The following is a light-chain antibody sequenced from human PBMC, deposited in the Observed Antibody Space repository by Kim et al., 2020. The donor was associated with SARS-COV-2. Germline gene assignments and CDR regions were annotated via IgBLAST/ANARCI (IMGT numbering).Light chain of an antibody. CDR1: SSDVGGYNY. CDR3: SSYTSSTLYV. J-gene: IGLJ1*01. V-gene: IGLV2-14*04. Sequence: GQSITISCPGTSSDVGGYNYVSWYQQHPGKAPKLMIYDVSKRPSEVSIRFSGSKSGNTASLTISGLQAEDEADYYCSSYTSSTLYVFGTGTKVTVL. CDR2: DVS.